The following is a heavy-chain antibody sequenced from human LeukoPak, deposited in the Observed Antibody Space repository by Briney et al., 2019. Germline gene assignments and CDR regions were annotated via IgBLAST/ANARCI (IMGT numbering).Heavy chain of an antibody. D-gene: IGHD3-10*01. CDR1: GFTFSSYA. CDR3: AKSSRSGSAFDI. J-gene: IGHJ3*02. CDR2: ISGSGGST. V-gene: IGHV3-23*01. Sequence: QAGGSLRLSCAASGFTFSSYAMSWVRQAPGKGLEWVSAISGSGGSTYYADSVKGRFTISRDNSKNTLYLQMNSLRAEDTAVYYCAKSSRSGSAFDIWGQGTMVTVSS.